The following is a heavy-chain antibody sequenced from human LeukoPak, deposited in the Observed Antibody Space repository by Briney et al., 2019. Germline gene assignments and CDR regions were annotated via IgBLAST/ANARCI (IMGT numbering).Heavy chain of an antibody. Sequence: RASVKVSCKTSGYTFTGYYMHWVRQAPGQGLEWMGWINPNGGGTNYAQNSQGRVTVTRDTSINTVYMELTGLRSDDTAVYFCARDRSRYFDFWGQGTLVIVSS. V-gene: IGHV1-2*02. CDR2: INPNGGGT. CDR3: ARDRSRYFDF. CDR1: GYTFTGYY. J-gene: IGHJ4*02.